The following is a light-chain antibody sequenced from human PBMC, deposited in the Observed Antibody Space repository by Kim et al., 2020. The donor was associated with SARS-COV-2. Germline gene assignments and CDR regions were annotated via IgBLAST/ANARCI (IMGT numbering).Light chain of an antibody. CDR1: QGVRDK. V-gene: IGKV3-15*01. CDR2: DAS. CDR3: QEYKSWPPVT. J-gene: IGKJ4*01. Sequence: IVMTQSPATLSVSPGESATLSCRASQGVRDKLAWYQQKPGQPPRLLIYDASTRATDIPARFSGSGSGTEFTLTISSLQSEDFALYFCQEYKSWPPVTFGGGTKVDIK.